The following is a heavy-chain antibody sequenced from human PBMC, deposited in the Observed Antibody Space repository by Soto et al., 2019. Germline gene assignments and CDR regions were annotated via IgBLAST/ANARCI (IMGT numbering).Heavy chain of an antibody. V-gene: IGHV3-23*01. CDR2: VSGNGDST. Sequence: GGSLRLSCSASGFTFSNYVMGWVRQAPGKGLEWVSGVSGNGDSTEYAASVKGRFTVSRDNSKNTLHLQMSSLRADDTAVYYCAKGALIRRFDFWGQGALVTVSS. CDR1: GFTFSNYV. D-gene: IGHD3-16*01. CDR3: AKGALIRRFDF. J-gene: IGHJ4*02.